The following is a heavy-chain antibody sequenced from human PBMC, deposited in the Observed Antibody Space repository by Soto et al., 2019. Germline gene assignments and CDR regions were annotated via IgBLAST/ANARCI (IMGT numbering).Heavy chain of an antibody. CDR1: GFTFSTYV. CDR3: AKEGALGLYYFDY. J-gene: IGHJ4*02. Sequence: GGSLRLSCAASGFTFSTYVMSCVRQAPGKGPEWVSTIGGGGSSTYYADSVKGRFTISRDNSKNTLYLQMNSLRPEDTAVYYCAKEGALGLYYFDYWGQGTLVTVSS. D-gene: IGHD3-10*01. CDR2: IGGGGSST. V-gene: IGHV3-23*01.